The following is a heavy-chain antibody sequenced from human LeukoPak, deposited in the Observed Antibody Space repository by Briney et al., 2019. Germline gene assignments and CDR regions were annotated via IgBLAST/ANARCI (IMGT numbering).Heavy chain of an antibody. CDR3: AKWGSEMATIWHDAFDI. CDR1: GFTFSSYA. Sequence: SGGSLRLSCAASGFTFSSYAMSWVRQAPGKGLEWVSAISGSGGSTYYADSVKGRFTISRDNPKNTLYLQMNSLRAEDTAVYYCAKWGSEMATIWHDAFDIWGQGTMVTVSS. CDR2: ISGSGGST. J-gene: IGHJ3*02. D-gene: IGHD3-10*01. V-gene: IGHV3-23*01.